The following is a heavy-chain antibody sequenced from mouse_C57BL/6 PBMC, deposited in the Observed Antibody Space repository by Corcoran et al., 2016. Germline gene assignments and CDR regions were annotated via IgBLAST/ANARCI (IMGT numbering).Heavy chain of an antibody. CDR1: GYSFTSYY. CDR3: ARLNYGLDY. J-gene: IGHJ2*01. D-gene: IGHD1-1*01. CDR2: IYPGSGNT. V-gene: IGHV1-66*01. Sequence: QVQLQQSGPELVKPGASVKISCKASGYSFTSYYIHWVKQRPGQGLEWIGWIYPGSGNTKYNEKFKDKATLTADTSSSTAYMQLSSLTSEDSAVYYCARLNYGLDYWGQGTTLTVSS.